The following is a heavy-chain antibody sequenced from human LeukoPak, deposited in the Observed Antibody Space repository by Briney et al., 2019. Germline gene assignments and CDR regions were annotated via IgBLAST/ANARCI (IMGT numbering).Heavy chain of an antibody. CDR3: AREFPPYCSSTSCYPDH. D-gene: IGHD2-2*01. J-gene: IGHJ5*02. Sequence: PGGSLRLSCAASGFNFSSYSLNWVRQAPGKGLEWVSYISSSTRRIYYADSVKGRFTISRDSAKNSLYLQMDSLRDEDTAMYYCAREFPPYCSSTSCYPDHWGQGTLVTVAS. V-gene: IGHV3-48*02. CDR2: ISSSTRRI. CDR1: GFNFSSYS.